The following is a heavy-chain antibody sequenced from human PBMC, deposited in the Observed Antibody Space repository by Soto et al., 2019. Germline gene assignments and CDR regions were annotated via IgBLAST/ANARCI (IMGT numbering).Heavy chain of an antibody. V-gene: IGHV3-21*01. Sequence: GGSLRLSCAAAGYMFSAYTMSWVRQAPGKGLEWLSSITSNSDHIDYADSVRGRFTVSRDNARKSLYLQMDSLGAEDTGVYYCATPYYYNHWGPGTLVTVSS. CDR2: ITSNSDHI. CDR3: ATPYYYNH. CDR1: GYMFSAYT. J-gene: IGHJ4*02.